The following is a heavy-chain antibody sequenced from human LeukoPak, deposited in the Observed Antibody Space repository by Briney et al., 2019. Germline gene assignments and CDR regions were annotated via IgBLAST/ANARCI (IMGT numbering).Heavy chain of an antibody. J-gene: IGHJ6*03. CDR3: AIQHYYYYMDV. V-gene: IGHV4-38-2*02. CDR1: GYSISSGYY. CDR2: IYHSGDT. D-gene: IGHD1-1*01. Sequence: PSETLSLTCTVSGYSISSGYYWGWIRQPPGKGLEWIGSIYHSGDTYYNPSLKSRVTISVDTSKNQFSLKLSSVTAADTAVYYCAIQHYYYYMDVWGKGTTVTISS.